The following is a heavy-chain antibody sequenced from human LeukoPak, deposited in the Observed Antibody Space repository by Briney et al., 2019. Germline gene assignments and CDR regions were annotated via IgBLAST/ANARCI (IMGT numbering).Heavy chain of an antibody. D-gene: IGHD6-13*01. CDR1: GGSLSSSDHY. CDR3: ARGGSSSWSFKI. V-gene: IGHV4-30-4*01. CDR2: IYYGGTA. J-gene: IGHJ4*02. Sequence: SETLSLTCTVSGGSLSSSDHYWSWIRQPPGKGLEWIAYIYYGGTAYYNPSLKSRVSISVDTSKNQFSLKLSSVTAADTAVYYCARGGSSSWSFKIWGQGTLVTVSS.